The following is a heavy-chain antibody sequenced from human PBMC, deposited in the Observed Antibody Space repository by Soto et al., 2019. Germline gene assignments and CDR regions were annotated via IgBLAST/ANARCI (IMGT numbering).Heavy chain of an antibody. V-gene: IGHV3-23*01. CDR2: ISGSGGYT. D-gene: IGHD4-17*01. CDR1: GFIFSSYA. CDR3: AKHTNDYGDYYFDY. Sequence: GGSLRLSCAASGFIFSSYAMSWVRQAPGKGLEWVSAISGSGGYTHYADSVKGRFTISRDNSKNTLYLQMNSLRAEDTAVYYSAKHTNDYGDYYFDYWGLGTLVTVSS. J-gene: IGHJ4*02.